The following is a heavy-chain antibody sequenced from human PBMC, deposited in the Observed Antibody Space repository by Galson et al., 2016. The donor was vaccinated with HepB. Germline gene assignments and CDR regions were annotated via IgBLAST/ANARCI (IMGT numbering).Heavy chain of an antibody. J-gene: IGHJ4*01. Sequence: SLRLSCAATGFTFSAYGMHWVRQAPGKGLAWVSRINSDGSRRIYADSVKGRFTISRDNAENTLHLQMNSLSAEDTAVYYCANALPRSGDYCFENWGHGTLVTVSS. CDR1: GFTFSAYG. CDR3: ANALPRSGDYCFEN. D-gene: IGHD4-17*01. V-gene: IGHV3-74*01. CDR2: INSDGSRR.